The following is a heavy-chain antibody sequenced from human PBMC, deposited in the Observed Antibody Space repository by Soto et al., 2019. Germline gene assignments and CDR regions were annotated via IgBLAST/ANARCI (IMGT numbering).Heavy chain of an antibody. CDR3: ARASRGYSSSGGLDY. Sequence: ASLKVSCKVSGYTLTELSMHWVRQAPGKGLEWMGGFDPEDGETIYAQKFQGRVTMTEDTSTDTAYMELSSLRSEDTAVYYCARASRGYSSSGGLDYWGQGTLVTVSS. D-gene: IGHD6-13*01. J-gene: IGHJ4*02. CDR2: FDPEDGET. CDR1: GYTLTELS. V-gene: IGHV1-24*01.